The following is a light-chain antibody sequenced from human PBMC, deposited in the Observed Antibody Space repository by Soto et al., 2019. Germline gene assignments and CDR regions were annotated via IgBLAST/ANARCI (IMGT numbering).Light chain of an antibody. V-gene: IGLV1-40*01. CDR3: QSYDTSLRGV. J-gene: IGLJ2*01. CDR2: ANT. Sequence: QLVLTQPPSVSGAPGQRVTISCIGSSSNIGAGFDVNWYQQLPGTAPKLLIYANTNRPSGVPDRFSGSKSGTSASLAITGLQAEDEADYYCQSYDTSLRGVFAGGTKVTVL. CDR1: SSNIGAGFD.